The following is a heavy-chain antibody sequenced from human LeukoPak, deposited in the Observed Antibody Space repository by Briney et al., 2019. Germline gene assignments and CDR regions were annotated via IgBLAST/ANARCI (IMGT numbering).Heavy chain of an antibody. D-gene: IGHD5-12*01. J-gene: IGHJ6*03. CDR2: ISYDGSNK. CDR1: GFTFSSYA. Sequence: QSGGSLRLSCAASGFTFSSYAMHWVRQAPGKGLEWVAVISYDGSNKYYADSVKGRFTIPRDISKHTVYLRMNSLRTEDTAVYYCAKDGDYSGFPKPYYYFYMDVWGKGTTVTISS. CDR3: AKDGDYSGFPKPYYYFYMDV. V-gene: IGHV3-30*04.